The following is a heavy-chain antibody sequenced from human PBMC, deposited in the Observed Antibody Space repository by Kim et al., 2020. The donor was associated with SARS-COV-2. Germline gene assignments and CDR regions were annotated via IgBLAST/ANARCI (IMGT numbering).Heavy chain of an antibody. CDR1: GFTLSSSW. CDR2: MNGEGSSP. D-gene: IGHD2-15*01. J-gene: IGHJ4*02. V-gene: IGHV3-74*01. CDR3: ARGPWGAASL. Sequence: GGSLRLSCTVSGFTLSSSWMHWVRQAPGKGLAWVSRMNGEGSSPTYADPVKGRFTISSDNAKNTLFLQMDSRRVDDTAVYYCARGPWGAASLWGPGTLVT.